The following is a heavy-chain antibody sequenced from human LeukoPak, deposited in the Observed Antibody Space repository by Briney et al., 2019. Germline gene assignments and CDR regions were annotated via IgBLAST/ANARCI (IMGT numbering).Heavy chain of an antibody. CDR1: GFTFSSYA. D-gene: IGHD1-14*01. J-gene: IGHJ3*02. CDR3: AGFPTPGHHAFDI. CDR2: ISYDGSNK. Sequence: GRSLRLSCAASGFTFSSYAMHWVRQAPGKGLEWVAVISYDGSNKYYADSVKGRFTISRDNSKNTLYLQMNSLRAEDTAVYYCAGFPTPGHHAFDIWGQGTMVTVSS. V-gene: IGHV3-30-3*01.